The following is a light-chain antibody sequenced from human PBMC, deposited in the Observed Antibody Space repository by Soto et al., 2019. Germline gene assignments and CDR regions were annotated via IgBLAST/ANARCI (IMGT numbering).Light chain of an antibody. V-gene: IGKV1-39*01. CDR2: GAS. CDR3: QQTYSSSWT. CDR1: QSVRNY. J-gene: IGKJ1*01. Sequence: DILMTQSPSSLSASVGDSVTITCRASQSVRNYLNWYQHKPGKAPKLLIYGASRLQTGVPSRFSGSGSGTDFTLTVSSLQPEDFATYYCQQTYSSSWTFGQGTKVEIK.